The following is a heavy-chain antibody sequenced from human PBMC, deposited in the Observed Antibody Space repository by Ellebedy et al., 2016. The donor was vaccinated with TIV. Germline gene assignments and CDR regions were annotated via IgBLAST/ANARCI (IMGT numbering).Heavy chain of an antibody. CDR2: AYYRSTWIY. CDR3: AKIYKSDRGWNVADY. J-gene: IGHJ4*02. D-gene: IGHD1-1*01. V-gene: IGHV6-1*01. CDR1: GDSVPNNGVT. Sequence: SQTLSLTCAISGDSVPNNGVTWNWIRQSPSRGLEWLGRAYYRSTWIYNYAVSVKGRITINPDTSNNPLSLHLNSVTPEDTAVYYCAKIYKSDRGWNVADYWGQGTLVTVSS.